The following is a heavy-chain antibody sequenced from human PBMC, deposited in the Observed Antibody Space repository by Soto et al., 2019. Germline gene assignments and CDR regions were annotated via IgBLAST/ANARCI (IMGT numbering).Heavy chain of an antibody. CDR2: INPSGGST. CDR1: GYTFTSYY. D-gene: IGHD6-19*01. V-gene: IGHV1-46*01. J-gene: IGHJ4*02. CDR3: AGDVGSSYSSGWYYFGY. Sequence: ASVKVSCKASGYTFTSYYMHWARQAPGQGLEWMGIINPSGGSTSYAQKFQGRVTMTRDTSTSTVYMELSSLRSEDTAVYYCAGDVGSSYSSGWYYFGYWGQGSRVTV.